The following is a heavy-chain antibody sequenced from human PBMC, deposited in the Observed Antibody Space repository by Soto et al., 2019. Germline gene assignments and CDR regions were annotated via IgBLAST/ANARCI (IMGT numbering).Heavy chain of an antibody. J-gene: IGHJ4*02. CDR3: AKDGYFDTYYFDH. D-gene: IGHD3-22*01. CDR2: ISYDGRQK. CDR1: RFTFRRYA. Sequence: QVQLGESGGGVVQPGRSLRLSCAASRFTFRRYAMHWVRQAPGKGLEWVAVISYDGRQKHYVDSVKGRFTISRDESDNTLYLQMSSLRPEDTAVYYCAKDGYFDTYYFDHWGQGTLVTVSS. V-gene: IGHV3-30*04.